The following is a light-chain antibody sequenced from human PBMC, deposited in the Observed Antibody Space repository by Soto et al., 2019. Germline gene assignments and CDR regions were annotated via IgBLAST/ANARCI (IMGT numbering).Light chain of an antibody. CDR3: QQYETFSGT. CDR2: DAS. J-gene: IGKJ1*01. V-gene: IGKV1-5*01. Sequence: DIQMTQSPSSVSASVGDRVTITCRASQSISTYLIWYQQKPGEAPKLLIYDASALPRGVPSRFSGSGSGTKFTLTIASLQPDDFATYYCQQYETFSGTFGPGTKVDI. CDR1: QSISTY.